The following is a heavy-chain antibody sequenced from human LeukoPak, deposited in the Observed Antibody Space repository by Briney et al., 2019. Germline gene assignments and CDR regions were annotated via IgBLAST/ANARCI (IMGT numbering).Heavy chain of an antibody. D-gene: IGHD3-3*01. CDR1: GYTFISYY. Sequence: GASVKVSCKASGYTFISYYMHWVRQAPGQGLEWMGITNPSGGSTSYAQKFQGRVTMTRDTSTSTVYMELSSLRPEDTAVYYCARAYDFWSGYSDPGMDVWGQGTTVTVSS. J-gene: IGHJ6*02. V-gene: IGHV1-46*01. CDR3: ARAYDFWSGYSDPGMDV. CDR2: TNPSGGST.